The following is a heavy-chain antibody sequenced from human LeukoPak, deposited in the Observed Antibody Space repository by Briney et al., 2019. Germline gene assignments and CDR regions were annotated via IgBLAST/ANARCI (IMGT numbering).Heavy chain of an antibody. CDR3: ARAPDPVCSSTSCYKASFDY. V-gene: IGHV1-2*02. D-gene: IGHD2-2*02. CDR2: INPNSGGT. J-gene: IGHJ4*02. Sequence: ASVKVSCKASGYTFTGYYMHWVRQAPGQGLEWMGWINPNSGGTNYAQKFQGRVTMTRDTSISTAYMELSRLRSDDTAVYYCARAPDPVCSSTSCYKASFDYWGQGTLVTVSS. CDR1: GYTFTGYY.